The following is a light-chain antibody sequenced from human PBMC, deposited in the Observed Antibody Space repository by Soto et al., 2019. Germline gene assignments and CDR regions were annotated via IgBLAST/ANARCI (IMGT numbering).Light chain of an antibody. V-gene: IGKV3-15*01. Sequence: EIVMTQSPATLSLSPGERAALSCRASQGISSELAWYQQKPGQPPRLLIYVASTRATGVPARFNGSGSGSDFPLTISGLQSEDFAVYYCQQGHNWPLTFGQGTRLEI. J-gene: IGKJ2*01. CDR2: VAS. CDR3: QQGHNWPLT. CDR1: QGISSE.